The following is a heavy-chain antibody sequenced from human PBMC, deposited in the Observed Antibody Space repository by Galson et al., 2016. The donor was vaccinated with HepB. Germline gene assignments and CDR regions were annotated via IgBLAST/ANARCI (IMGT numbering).Heavy chain of an antibody. Sequence: SLRLSCAASGFTFANFAMSWVRQAPGKGLEWVGFINTEENGGMAHYAASVRGRFTISRDDSKRIAYLQMNSLRTEDTAMYYCTQNWNHAEQSWGQGTLVTVSS. CDR3: TQNWNHAEQS. V-gene: IGHV3-49*04. J-gene: IGHJ4*02. D-gene: IGHD1-14*01. CDR2: INTEENGGMA. CDR1: GFTFANFA.